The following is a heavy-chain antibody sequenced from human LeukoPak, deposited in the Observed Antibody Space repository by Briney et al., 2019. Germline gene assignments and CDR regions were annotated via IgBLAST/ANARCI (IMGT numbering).Heavy chain of an antibody. D-gene: IGHD3-16*02. CDR2: INPSGGGT. CDR1: GYTFISYY. J-gene: IGHJ4*02. Sequence: ASVKVSCKASGYTFISYYMHWGRQAPGQGLEWMGIINPSGGGTSYAQKFQGRVTMTRDTSTSTVYMELSSLRSEDTAVYYCARSGITWGTYRPPLDYWGQGTLVTVSS. V-gene: IGHV1-46*01. CDR3: ARSGITWGTYRPPLDY.